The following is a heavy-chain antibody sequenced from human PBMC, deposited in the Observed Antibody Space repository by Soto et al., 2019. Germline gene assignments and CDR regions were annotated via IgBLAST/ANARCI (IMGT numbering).Heavy chain of an antibody. J-gene: IGHJ4*02. D-gene: IGHD1-26*01. Sequence: PGGSLTLSCPASRFSFRIYAMNWVRQAPGKGLEWVSVMIGDGTSWDYADSVRGRFTISRDNSKNTLYLQMNNLRTEDTAVYYCAKDLRPDGRYDLDSWGQGTLVTVSS. CDR1: RFSFRIYA. CDR3: AKDLRPDGRYDLDS. CDR2: MIGDGTSW. V-gene: IGHV3-23*01.